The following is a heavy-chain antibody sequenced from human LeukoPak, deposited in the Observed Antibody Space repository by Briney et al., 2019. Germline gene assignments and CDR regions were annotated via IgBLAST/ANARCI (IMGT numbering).Heavy chain of an antibody. V-gene: IGHV3-23*01. Sequence: GGSLRLSCAASGFTFSSYAMSWVRQAPGKGLEWVSAISGSGGDTYYADSVKGRFTISRDNSKNTLFLQLNSLTAEDTAVYFCAKGYSGYGTYYFDYWGQGTLVTVSS. CDR3: AKGYSGYGTYYFDY. CDR1: GFTFSSYA. CDR2: ISGSGGDT. J-gene: IGHJ4*02. D-gene: IGHD5-12*01.